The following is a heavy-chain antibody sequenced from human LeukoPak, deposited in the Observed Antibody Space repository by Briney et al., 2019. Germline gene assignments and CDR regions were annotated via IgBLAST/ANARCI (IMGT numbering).Heavy chain of an antibody. J-gene: IGHJ4*02. CDR1: GFTVSSNY. Sequence: GGSLRLSCAASGFTVSSNYMSWVRQAPGKGLEWVSVIYSGGSTYYADSVKGRFTISRDNSKNTLYLQMNSLRAEDTAVYYCAKDRGYDILTGYSHFDYWGQGTLVTVSS. CDR3: AKDRGYDILTGYSHFDY. D-gene: IGHD3-9*01. CDR2: IYSGGST. V-gene: IGHV3-66*01.